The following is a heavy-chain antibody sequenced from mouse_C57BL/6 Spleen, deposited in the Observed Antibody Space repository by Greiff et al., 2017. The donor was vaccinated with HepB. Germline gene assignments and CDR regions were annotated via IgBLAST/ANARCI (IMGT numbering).Heavy chain of an antibody. CDR2: INPNNGGT. V-gene: IGHV1-26*01. J-gene: IGHJ3*01. Sequence: VQLQQSGPELVKPGASVKISCKASGYTFTDYYMNWVKQSHGKSLEWIGDINPNNGGTSYNQKFKGKATLTVDKSSSTAYMELRSLTSEDSAVYFCARGQLRLRAWCAYWGQGTLVSVSA. D-gene: IGHD3-2*02. CDR3: ARGQLRLRAWCAY. CDR1: GYTFTDYY.